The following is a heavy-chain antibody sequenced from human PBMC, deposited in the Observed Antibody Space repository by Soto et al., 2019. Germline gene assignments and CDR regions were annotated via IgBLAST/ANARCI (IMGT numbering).Heavy chain of an antibody. Sequence: PSETLSLTCTVSGGSISSGGYYWSWIRQHPGKGLEWIGYIYYSGSTYYNPSLKSRVTISVDTSKNQFSLKLSSVTAADKAVYYCAREIKGYCSGGSCYIWFDPWGQG. D-gene: IGHD2-15*01. CDR3: AREIKGYCSGGSCYIWFDP. J-gene: IGHJ5*02. CDR1: GGSISSGGYY. V-gene: IGHV4-31*03. CDR2: IYYSGST.